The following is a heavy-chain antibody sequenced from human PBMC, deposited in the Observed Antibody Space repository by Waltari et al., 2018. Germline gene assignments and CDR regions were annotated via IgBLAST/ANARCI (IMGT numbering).Heavy chain of an antibody. V-gene: IGHV4-34*01. D-gene: IGHD2-15*01. CDR3: ARVVGGYCSGGSCN. J-gene: IGHJ4*02. CDR2: INHSGST. Sequence: QVQLQQWGAGLLKPSETLSLTCAVYGGSFSGYYWSWIRQPPGKGLEWIGEINHSGSTNYNPSLKSRVTISVDTSKNQFSLKLSSVTAADTAVYYCARVVGGYCSGGSCNWGQGTLVTVSS. CDR1: GGSFSGYY.